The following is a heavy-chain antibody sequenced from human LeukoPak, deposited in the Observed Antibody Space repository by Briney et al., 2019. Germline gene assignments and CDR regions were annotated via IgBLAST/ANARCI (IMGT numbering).Heavy chain of an antibody. CDR3: ARDLVLGGSYQDFDY. J-gene: IGHJ4*02. CDR2: ISSSSSYI. CDR1: GFTFSSYA. D-gene: IGHD1-26*01. V-gene: IGHV3-21*01. Sequence: GGSLRLSCAASGFTFSSYAMSWVRQAPGKGLEWVSSISSSSSYIYYADSVKGRFTISRDNAKNSLYLQMNSLRAEDTAVYYCARDLVLGGSYQDFDYWGQGTLVTVSS.